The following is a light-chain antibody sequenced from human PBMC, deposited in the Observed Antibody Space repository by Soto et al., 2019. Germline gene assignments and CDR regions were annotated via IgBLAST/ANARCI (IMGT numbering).Light chain of an antibody. J-gene: IGKJ5*01. CDR2: AAS. CDR1: QGISSY. CDR3: QQYYSYRSIT. V-gene: IGKV1-8*01. Sequence: AIRMTQSPSSLSASTGDRVTITCRASQGISSYLAWYQQKPGKAPKLLIYAASTLQSGVPSRFSGSGSGTDFTLTISCLQSEDGATNDGQQYYSYRSITFGQGTRLESK.